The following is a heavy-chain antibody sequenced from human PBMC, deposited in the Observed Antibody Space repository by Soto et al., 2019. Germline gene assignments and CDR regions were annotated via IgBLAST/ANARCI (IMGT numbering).Heavy chain of an antibody. V-gene: IGHV6-1*01. Sequence: SQTLSLTCAISGDSVSSNTASWNWIRQSPSRGLEWLGRTYFRSKWYNDYAISVKSRIIINPDTSNNQFSLQLNSVTPEDTAVYFCAKGDNLGPKTGYAFDPWGQGVMVTVSS. CDR2: TYFRSKWYN. CDR1: GDSVSSNTAS. CDR3: AKGDNLGPKTGYAFDP. J-gene: IGHJ5*02. D-gene: IGHD5-12*01.